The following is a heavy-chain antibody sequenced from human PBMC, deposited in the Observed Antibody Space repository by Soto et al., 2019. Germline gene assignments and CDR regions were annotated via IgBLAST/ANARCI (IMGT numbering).Heavy chain of an antibody. V-gene: IGHV3-30*03. CDR2: ISEDGTVQ. D-gene: IGHD4-17*01. CDR3: AREFQRGLHAFDI. CDR1: GFTIGGYG. J-gene: IGHJ3*02. Sequence: VQLVESGGGVVRPGGSLRLPCVASGFTIGGYGMHWVRQAPGRGLEWVAVISEDGTVQRYLDAVKGRFYISRDNPKNTLSLQMYRLSPEDTSVYFCAREFQRGLHAFDIWGQGTVVTVS.